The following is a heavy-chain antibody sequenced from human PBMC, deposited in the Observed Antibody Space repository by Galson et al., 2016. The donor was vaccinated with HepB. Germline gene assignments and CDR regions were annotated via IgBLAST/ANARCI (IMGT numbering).Heavy chain of an antibody. CDR2: ISYDGSYK. D-gene: IGHD1-26*01. CDR3: AKDGPSVGLFDY. Sequence: SLRLSCAASGFTFNSHGMHWVRQVPDKGLEWVAFISYDGSYKYYADSVKGRFTISRDNSKTTLSLQMNSLRPEDTALYYCAKDGPSVGLFDYWGQGTLGTVSS. V-gene: IGHV3-30*18. CDR1: GFTFNSHG. J-gene: IGHJ4*02.